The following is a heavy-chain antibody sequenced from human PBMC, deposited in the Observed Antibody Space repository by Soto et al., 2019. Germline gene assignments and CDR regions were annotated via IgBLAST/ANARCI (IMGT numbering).Heavy chain of an antibody. CDR1: GYTFTSYG. CDR3: ARGPCSSTSCYQGHYYYGMDV. V-gene: IGHV1-18*01. J-gene: IGHJ6*02. CDR2: ISAYNGNT. Sequence: QVQLVQSGAEVKKPGASVKVSCKASGYTFTSYGISWVRQAPGQGLEWMGWISAYNGNTNYAQKLQGRVTMTTDTSPSTAYMELRSLRSDDTAVYYCARGPCSSTSCYQGHYYYGMDVWGQGTTVTVSS. D-gene: IGHD2-2*01.